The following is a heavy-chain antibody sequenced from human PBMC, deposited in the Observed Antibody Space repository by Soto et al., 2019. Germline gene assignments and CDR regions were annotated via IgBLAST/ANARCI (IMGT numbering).Heavy chain of an antibody. CDR1: GDTFSTHA. V-gene: IGHV1-69*17. CDR3: ARVGDYGMDV. J-gene: IGHJ6*02. D-gene: IGHD3-10*01. Sequence: QVQLVQSGAEVKKPGSSVEVSCTASGDTFSTHAITWVRQAPGQGLEWMGGIIPILGIPNYAQKFQGSVTIIADKSTSTAYMELSSVRSDDTAVYYCARVGDYGMDVWGQGTTITVSS. CDR2: IIPILGIP.